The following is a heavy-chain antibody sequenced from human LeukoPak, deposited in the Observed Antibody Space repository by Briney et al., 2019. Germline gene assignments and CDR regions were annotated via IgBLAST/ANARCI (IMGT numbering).Heavy chain of an antibody. V-gene: IGHV1-2*06. D-gene: IGHD2-15*01. CDR1: GYXFTAYY. J-gene: IGHJ4*02. CDR2: INPNSGGT. CDR3: AREGYCTGGSCLDF. Sequence: ASVKVSCKASGYXFTAYYIHWVRQAPGQGLEWMGRINPNSGGTNYAHKFQGRVTMTRDTSISTAYMELSRLRFDDTAVYYCAREGYCTGGSCLDFWGQGTLVTVSS.